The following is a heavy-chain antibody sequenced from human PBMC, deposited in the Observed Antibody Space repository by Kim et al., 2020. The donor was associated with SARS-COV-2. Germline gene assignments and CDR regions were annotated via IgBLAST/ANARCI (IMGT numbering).Heavy chain of an antibody. CDR2: ISWNSGSI. CDR3: AKDSGRHCGGDCSEVTLGY. V-gene: IGHV3-9*01. D-gene: IGHD2-21*02. J-gene: IGHJ4*02. Sequence: GGSLRLSCAASGFTFDDYAMHWVRQAPGKGLEWVSGISWNSGSIGYADSVKGRFTISRDNAKNSLYLQMNSLRAEDTALYYCAKDSGRHCGGDCSEVTLGYWGQGSLVTVSS. CDR1: GFTFDDYA.